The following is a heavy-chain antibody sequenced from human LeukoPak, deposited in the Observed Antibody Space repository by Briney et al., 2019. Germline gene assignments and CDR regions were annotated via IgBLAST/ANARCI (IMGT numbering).Heavy chain of an antibody. CDR2: IYQTKYT. D-gene: IGHD2-21*01. CDR3: ARIRCSPGDDSCYKY. J-gene: IGHJ4*02. V-gene: IGHV4-34*01. Sequence: SETLSLTCGVRGVSFSGNYWSWIRQSPGKGLEWIGEIYQTKYTTYNPSLKSRVTIWADTSVNQLSLTVTSVTAADTAIYYCARIRCSPGDDSCYKYGGRGTLVTVSS. CDR1: GVSFSGNY.